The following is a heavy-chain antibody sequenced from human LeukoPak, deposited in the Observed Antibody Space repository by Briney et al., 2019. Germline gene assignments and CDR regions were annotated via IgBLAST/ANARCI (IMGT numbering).Heavy chain of an antibody. J-gene: IGHJ4*02. CDR2: IYSGGST. D-gene: IGHD1-26*01. Sequence: GGSLRLSCAASGFNVSSNHMSWVRQAPGKGLEWVSVIYSGGSTYYADSVEGRFTISRDNSKNTLNLQMNSLRAEDTAVYYCARLVGSGRWSDCWGQGTLVTVSS. CDR3: ARLVGSGRWSDC. V-gene: IGHV3-53*01. CDR1: GFNVSSNH.